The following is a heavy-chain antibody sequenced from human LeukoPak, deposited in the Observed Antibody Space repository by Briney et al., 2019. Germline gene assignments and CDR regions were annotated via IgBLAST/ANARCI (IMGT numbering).Heavy chain of an antibody. CDR1: GFTFSDAW. V-gene: IGHV3-15*01. CDR3: TRTPFGSGWSGGDF. Sequence: PGGSLRLSCAASGFTFSDAWMSWVRQAPGKGLEWVGRIKSKTHGGTTDYAAPVKGRFSISRDDSENTLYLQMNSLKTEDTAVYYCTRTPFGSGWSGGDFWGQGTLVTVSS. J-gene: IGHJ4*02. CDR2: IKSKTHGGTT. D-gene: IGHD6-19*01.